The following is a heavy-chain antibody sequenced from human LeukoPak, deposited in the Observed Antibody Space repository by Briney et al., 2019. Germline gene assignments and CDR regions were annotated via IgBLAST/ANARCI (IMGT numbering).Heavy chain of an antibody. CDR3: ARSSLAVYFDY. CDR1: GGSISSGSYY. CDR2: VFTRGTT. J-gene: IGHJ4*02. V-gene: IGHV4-61*09. D-gene: IGHD6-19*01. Sequence: SQTLSLTCTVSGGSISSGSYYWNWIRQPAGKRLEWLGHVFTRGTTNYNASLEGRLTISLDTARNQFSLYLSSVTAADTAMYFCARSSLAVYFDYWGQGTLVTASS.